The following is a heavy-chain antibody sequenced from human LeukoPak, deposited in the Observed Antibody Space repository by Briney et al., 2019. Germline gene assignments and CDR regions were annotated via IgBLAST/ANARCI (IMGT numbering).Heavy chain of an antibody. D-gene: IGHD5-18*01. CDR1: GYTFTGYY. CDR2: INPNSGGT. Sequence: EASVKVSCKASGYTFTGYYMHWVRQAPGQGLEWMGWINPNSGGTNYAQKFQGRVTITRDTSISTAYMELSRLRSDDTAVYYCARVGSLWLVHNWLDPWGQGTLVTVSS. J-gene: IGHJ5*02. V-gene: IGHV1-2*02. CDR3: ARVGSLWLVHNWLDP.